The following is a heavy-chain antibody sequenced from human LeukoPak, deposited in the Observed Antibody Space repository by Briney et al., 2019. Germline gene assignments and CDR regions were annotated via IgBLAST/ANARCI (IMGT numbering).Heavy chain of an antibody. Sequence: SETLTLTCTISRGSLSSYYWSWIRQPPGKGLEWIGYIYYSGNTNYDPSLKSRVTISVDSSKNQFSLKLSSVTAADTAVYYCARHWGQYSSGRQHFDYWGQGTLVTVSS. V-gene: IGHV4-59*08. CDR3: ARHWGQYSSGRQHFDY. J-gene: IGHJ4*02. D-gene: IGHD6-19*01. CDR1: RGSLSSYY. CDR2: IYYSGNT.